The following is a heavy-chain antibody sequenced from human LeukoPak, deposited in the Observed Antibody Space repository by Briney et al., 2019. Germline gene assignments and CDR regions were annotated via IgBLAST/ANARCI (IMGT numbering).Heavy chain of an antibody. CDR1: GFTFTKAW. V-gene: IGHV3-15*05. J-gene: IGHJ3*02. CDR3: ARERMNAFDI. Sequence: GGSLRLSCAATGFTFTKAWMSWVRQAPGKGLEWIAHIKTKTDGGTTDYAAPVKDRFTISRDDSKNTLYLQMNGLRAEDTAVYYCARERMNAFDIWGQGTMVTVSS. CDR2: IKTKTDGGTT.